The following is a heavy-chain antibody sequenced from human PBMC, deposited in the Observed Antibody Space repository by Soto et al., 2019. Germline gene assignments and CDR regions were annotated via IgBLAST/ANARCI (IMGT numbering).Heavy chain of an antibody. CDR1: GDSMASSSYY. V-gene: IGHV4-39*01. CDR2: IYYSERTSYNSGST. J-gene: IGHJ5*02. Sequence: SETLSLTCTVSGDSMASSSYYWGWIRQPPGKGLEWIGSIYYSERTSYNSGSTYYSPSLKSRVTISGDTSKSQFSLKLSSVTAADTAVYYCARHTRNQFDPWGQGTLVTVSS. CDR3: ARHTRNQFDP.